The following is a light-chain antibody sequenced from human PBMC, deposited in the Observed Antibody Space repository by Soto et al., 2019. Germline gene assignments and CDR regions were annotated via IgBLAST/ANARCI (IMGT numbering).Light chain of an antibody. CDR1: QSVSSTY. CDR3: QQYENSLYT. V-gene: IGKV3-20*01. CDR2: GAS. Sequence: ETVLTQSPGTLSLSPGERVTLSCRASQSVSSTYLAWYQQKPGQAPRLLIYGASSRATGIPDRFSGSGSVTDFTLTISRLEPEDFAVYYCQQYENSLYTFGQGTKLEIK. J-gene: IGKJ2*01.